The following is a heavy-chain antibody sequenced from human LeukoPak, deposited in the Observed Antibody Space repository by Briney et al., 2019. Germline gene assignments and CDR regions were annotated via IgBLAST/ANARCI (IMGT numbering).Heavy chain of an antibody. V-gene: IGHV3-21*04. CDR3: AKDRRAGSYDY. J-gene: IGHJ4*02. Sequence: GGSLRLSCAASGFTFSSYSMNWVRQAPGKGLEWVSSISSSSSYIYYADSVKGRFTISRDNSKNTLYLQMNSLRAEDTAVYYCAKDRRAGSYDYWGQGTLVTVSS. CDR2: ISSSSSYI. D-gene: IGHD3-10*01. CDR1: GFTFSSYS.